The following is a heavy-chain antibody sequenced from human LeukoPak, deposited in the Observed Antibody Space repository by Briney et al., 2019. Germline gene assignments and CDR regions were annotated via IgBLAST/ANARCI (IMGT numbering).Heavy chain of an antibody. CDR2: INPNSGGT. CDR1: GYTFTGYY. CDR3: ASYCSGGGCYSYYYYGMDV. V-gene: IGHV1-2*02. J-gene: IGHJ6*02. Sequence: ASVKVSCKASGYTFTGYYMHWVRQAPGQGLEWMGWINPNSGGTNYAQKFQGRVAMTRDTSISTAYMELSRLRSDDTAVYYCASYCSGGGCYSYYYYGMDVWGQGTTVTVSS. D-gene: IGHD2-15*01.